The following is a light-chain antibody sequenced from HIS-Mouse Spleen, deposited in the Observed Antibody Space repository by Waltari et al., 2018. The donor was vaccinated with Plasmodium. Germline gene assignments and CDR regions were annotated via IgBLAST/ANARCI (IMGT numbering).Light chain of an antibody. CDR2: KAS. V-gene: IGKV1-5*03. CDR1: QSISSW. J-gene: IGKJ1*01. CDR3: QQYNSYSWT. Sequence: DIQMTQSPSTLSASVGDRVTITCRASQSISSWLAWDQQKPGKAPKLLVYKASSLESGVPSRFSGSGSGTEFTLTISSLQRDDFATYYCQQYNSYSWTFGQGTKVEIK.